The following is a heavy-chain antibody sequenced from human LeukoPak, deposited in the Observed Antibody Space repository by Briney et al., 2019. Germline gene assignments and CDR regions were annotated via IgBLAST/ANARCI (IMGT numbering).Heavy chain of an antibody. J-gene: IGHJ4*02. V-gene: IGHV4-30-4*01. CDR1: GGSISSGDYY. CDR3: ARVVVPAAATYYFDY. Sequence: SETLSLTCTVSGGSISSGDYYWSWLRQPPGKGLEWIGYIYYSGSTYYNPSLKSRVTISVDTSKNQFSLKLSSVTAADTAVYYCARVVVPAAATYYFDYWGQGTLVTVSS. CDR2: IYYSGST. D-gene: IGHD2-2*01.